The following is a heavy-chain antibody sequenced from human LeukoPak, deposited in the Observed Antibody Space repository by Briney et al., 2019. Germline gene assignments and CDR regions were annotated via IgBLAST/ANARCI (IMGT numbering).Heavy chain of an antibody. J-gene: IGHJ3*02. V-gene: IGHV1-2*02. CDR3: AREGGSYSYAFDI. CDR2: INPNSGGT. D-gene: IGHD1-26*01. CDR1: GYTFTSYG. Sequence: GASVKVSCKASGYTFTSYGINWVRQAPGQGLEWMGWINPNSGGTNYAQKFQGRVTMTRDTSISTAYMELSRLRSDDTAVYYCAREGGSYSYAFDIWGQGTMVTVSS.